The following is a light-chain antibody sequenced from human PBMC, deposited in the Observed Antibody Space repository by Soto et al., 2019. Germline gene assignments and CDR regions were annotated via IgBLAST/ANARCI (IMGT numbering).Light chain of an antibody. J-gene: IGKJ4*01. V-gene: IGKV4-1*01. CDR3: QQYYSTPHT. CDR2: WAS. CDR1: QSVLYSSNNKNY. Sequence: DIVMTQSPDSLAVSLGERATINCKSSQSVLYSSNNKNYLAWYQQKPGQPPKLLIYWASTRESGVPDRFSGSGYGTDFTLTISSLQAEDVAVYYCQQYYSTPHTFGGGTKVEIK.